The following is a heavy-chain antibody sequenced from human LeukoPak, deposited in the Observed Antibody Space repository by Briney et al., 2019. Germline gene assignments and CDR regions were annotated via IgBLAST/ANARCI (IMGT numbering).Heavy chain of an antibody. V-gene: IGHV3-23*01. CDR1: GFTFSSYA. J-gene: IGHJ4*02. D-gene: IGHD3-22*01. Sequence: GGSLRLSCAASGFTFSSYAMSWVRQAPGKGLEWVSAISGSGGSTYYADSVKGWFTISRDNSKNTLYLQMNSLRAEDTAVYYCAKDSTRAIVVVITFFDYWGQGTLVTVSS. CDR3: AKDSTRAIVVVITFFDY. CDR2: ISGSGGST.